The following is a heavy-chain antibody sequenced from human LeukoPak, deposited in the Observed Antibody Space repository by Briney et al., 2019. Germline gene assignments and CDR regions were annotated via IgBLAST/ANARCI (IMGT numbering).Heavy chain of an antibody. CDR2: INPNSGGT. J-gene: IGHJ5*02. V-gene: IGHV1-2*02. D-gene: IGHD3-22*01. CDR3: ARFKGGYYDSSGYGNWFDP. CDR1: GYTFTGYY. Sequence: ASVKVSCKASGYTFTGYYMHWVRQAPGQGLEWMGWINPNSGGTNYAQKFQGRVTMTRDTSISTAYMELSRLRSDDTAVYYCARFKGGYYDSSGYGNWFDPWGQGTLVTVSS.